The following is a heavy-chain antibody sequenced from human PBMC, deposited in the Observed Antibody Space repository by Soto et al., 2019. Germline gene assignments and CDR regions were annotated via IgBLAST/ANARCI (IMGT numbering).Heavy chain of an antibody. V-gene: IGHV3-30*03. CDR2: ISFDEKDK. CDR3: ARTHYSGNYYMWDYLDS. J-gene: IGHJ4*02. CDR1: GFTLSTYG. D-gene: IGHD1-26*01. Sequence: QGQLVGSGGGVVQSGRSLRLSCAASGFTLSTYGMHWVRQAPGKGLEWVALISFDEKDKFYADSVKGRFTISRDSSKNTRYLQMNSLRAEDTGVYFCARTHYSGNYYMWDYLDSWGQGTPVTVSS.